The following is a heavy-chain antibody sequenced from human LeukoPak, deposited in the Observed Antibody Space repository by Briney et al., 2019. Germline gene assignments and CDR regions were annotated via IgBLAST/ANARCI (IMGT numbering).Heavy chain of an antibody. CDR3: VEESESGGYRYFRH. V-gene: IGHV3-43D*04. CDR2: ISWDSPNT. Sequence: GGSLRLSCAASGFTFKDYAMHWVRQAPGKGLEWVCLISWDSPNTVYADSVKGRFTISRDNSKNSLYLQMSSLRVEDTALYYCVEESESGGYRYFRHWGQGTLVTVSS. D-gene: IGHD3-22*01. CDR1: GFTFKDYA. J-gene: IGHJ1*01.